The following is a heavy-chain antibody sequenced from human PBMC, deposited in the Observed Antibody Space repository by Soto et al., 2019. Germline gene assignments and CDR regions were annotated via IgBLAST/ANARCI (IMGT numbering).Heavy chain of an antibody. Sequence: EVQLVESGGRLVQRGGSLRLSCSGSGFIFWDHVMDWVRQAPGKGLEWVAGISGSGNSPFFRDSVKGRFTISRDNSKNTVYLEMNNLRDEDSAMYFCARGTHSYSGSHELDAWGLGTLVTVSS. CDR2: ISGSGNSP. CDR1: GFIFWDHV. J-gene: IGHJ5*02. CDR3: ARGTHSYSGSHELDA. V-gene: IGHV3-23*04. D-gene: IGHD1-26*01.